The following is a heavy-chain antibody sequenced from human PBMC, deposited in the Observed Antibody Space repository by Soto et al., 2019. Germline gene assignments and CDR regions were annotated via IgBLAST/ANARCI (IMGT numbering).Heavy chain of an antibody. CDR3: AKRSTPGLRWGVDFDS. CDR2: ISYDGSNT. CDR1: GFTFSDYG. V-gene: IGHV3-30*18. J-gene: IGHJ4*02. D-gene: IGHD4-17*01. Sequence: QIQLVESGGGVVQPGTSLRLSCAASGFTFSDYGMHWVRQAPGKGLEWVAFISYDGSNTDYIDSVTGRFTISRDNSQNTLYLQRNSLRGDDTAVYYCAKRSTPGLRWGVDFDSWGQGTLLTVSS.